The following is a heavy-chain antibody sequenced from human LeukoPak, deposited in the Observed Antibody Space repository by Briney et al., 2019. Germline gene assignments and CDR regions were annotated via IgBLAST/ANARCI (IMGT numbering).Heavy chain of an antibody. Sequence: ASVKVSCKASGYTFTGYYMHWVRQAPGQGLEWMGWINPNSGGTNYAQKFQGRVTMTRDTSISTAYMELSRLRSDDTAVYYCARGGGVRFLEWLQHRWGQGTLVTVSS. V-gene: IGHV1-2*02. CDR1: GYTFTGYY. CDR2: INPNSGGT. J-gene: IGHJ5*02. CDR3: ARGGGVRFLEWLQHR. D-gene: IGHD3-3*01.